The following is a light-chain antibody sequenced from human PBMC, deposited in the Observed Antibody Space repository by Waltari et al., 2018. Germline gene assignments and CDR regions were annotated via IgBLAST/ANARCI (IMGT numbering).Light chain of an antibody. V-gene: IGLV4-69*02. J-gene: IGLJ3*02. CDR3: QTGGHGTWV. CDR2: VNSNGSH. Sequence: QLVLTQSPSASASLGASVKLTCTLSSWHSNNVIAWHQQQPEKGPRYLMKVNSNGSHSKGDGIPDRFSGSSSGAERYLTISSLQSEDEADYYCQTGGHGTWVFGGGTKLTVL. CDR1: SWHSNNV.